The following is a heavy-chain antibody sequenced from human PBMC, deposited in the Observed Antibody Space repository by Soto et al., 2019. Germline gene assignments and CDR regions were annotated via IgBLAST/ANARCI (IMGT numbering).Heavy chain of an antibody. CDR2: ISGSGETT. V-gene: IGHV3-23*01. CDR1: GFTFRSYA. D-gene: IGHD3-16*01. J-gene: IGHJ4*02. Sequence: EAQLLESGGGLVQPGGTLRLSCAASGFTFRSYAMTWVRQAPGKGLEWVSSISGSGETTYYADSVKGRFSISRDNSKDTLYLQINGLRTEDTAVYYCAKDAAWGPRYLFGSWGQGTLVTVSS. CDR3: AKDAAWGPRYLFGS.